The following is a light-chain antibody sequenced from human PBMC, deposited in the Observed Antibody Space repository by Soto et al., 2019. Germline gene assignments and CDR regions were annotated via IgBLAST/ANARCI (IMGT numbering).Light chain of an antibody. CDR3: QSYDSSLSGSYV. J-gene: IGLJ1*01. CDR2: EVS. Sequence: QSVLTQPASVSGSPGQSITISCTGTSSDVGAYDFVSWYQQHPDKAPKLMIHEVSNRPSGVSNRFSGSKSGNTASLTISGLQAEDEADYYCQSYDSSLSGSYVFGTGTKVTVL. CDR1: SSDVGAYDF. V-gene: IGLV2-14*03.